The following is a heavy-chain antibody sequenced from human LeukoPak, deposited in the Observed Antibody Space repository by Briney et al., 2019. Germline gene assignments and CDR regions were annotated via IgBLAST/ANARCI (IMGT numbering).Heavy chain of an antibody. CDR1: GGSISSDGYY. Sequence: SETLSLTCTVSGGSISSDGYYCSWIRQPAGKGLEWIGRIYTSGTTNYNPSLKSRVTISIDASKNQFSLKLSSVTAADTAVYYCARRHNSGWFVYWGQGILVTVSS. CDR3: ARRHNSGWFVY. D-gene: IGHD6-19*01. J-gene: IGHJ5*01. V-gene: IGHV4-61*02. CDR2: IYTSGTT.